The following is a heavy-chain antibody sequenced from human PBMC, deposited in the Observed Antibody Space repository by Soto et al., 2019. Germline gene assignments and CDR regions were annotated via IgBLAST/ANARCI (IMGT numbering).Heavy chain of an antibody. Sequence: GGSLRLSCAASGFIFRTYIMNWVRQGPGKGLEWVSYISSSSSTIFYTDSVKGRFTISRDNSKNTLYLQMNSLRAEDTAVYYCAKDLWSAGDFDYWGQGTLVTVSS. J-gene: IGHJ4*02. D-gene: IGHD6-25*01. CDR2: ISSSSSTI. V-gene: IGHV3-48*01. CDR3: AKDLWSAGDFDY. CDR1: GFIFRTYI.